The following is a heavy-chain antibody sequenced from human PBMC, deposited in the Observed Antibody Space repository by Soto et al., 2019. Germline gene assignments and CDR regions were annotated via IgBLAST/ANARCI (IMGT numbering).Heavy chain of an antibody. CDR1: GFTFGNYA. V-gene: IGHV3-23*01. CDR3: AKDIEVLAARFDS. D-gene: IGHD6-25*01. CDR2: ISASGGRT. J-gene: IGHJ4*02. Sequence: GGSLRLSCRASGFTFGNYAMAWVRQAPGKGLEWVSCISASGGRTYYADSAKGRFTISRDNSNNTLYLQMSSLRAEDTAVYYCAKDIEVLAARFDSWGQGALVTVSS.